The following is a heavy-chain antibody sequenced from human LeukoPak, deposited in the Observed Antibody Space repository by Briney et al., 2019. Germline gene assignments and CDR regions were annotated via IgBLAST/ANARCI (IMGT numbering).Heavy chain of an antibody. CDR1: GYTFTSYG. D-gene: IGHD3-22*01. J-gene: IGHJ4*02. Sequence: GASVKVSCKASGYTFTSYGISWVRQAPGQGLEWMGWISAYNGNTNHAQKLQGRVTMTTDTSTSTAYMELRSLRSDDTAVYYCARDHREYYDSSGSADYWGQGTLVTVSS. CDR3: ARDHREYYDSSGSADY. V-gene: IGHV1-18*01. CDR2: ISAYNGNT.